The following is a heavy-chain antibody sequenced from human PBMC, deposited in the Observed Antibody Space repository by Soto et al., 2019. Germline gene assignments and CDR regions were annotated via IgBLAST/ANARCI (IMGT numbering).Heavy chain of an antibody. CDR3: ARGHVDTAMAYYFDY. Sequence: SETLSLTCAVSGGSISSSNWWSWVRQPPGKGLEWIGEIYHSGSTNYNPSLKSRVTISVDKSKSQFSLKLSSVTAADTAVYYCARGHVDTAMAYYFDYWGQGTLVTVSS. CDR1: GGSISSSNW. CDR2: IYHSGST. D-gene: IGHD5-18*01. J-gene: IGHJ4*02. V-gene: IGHV4-4*02.